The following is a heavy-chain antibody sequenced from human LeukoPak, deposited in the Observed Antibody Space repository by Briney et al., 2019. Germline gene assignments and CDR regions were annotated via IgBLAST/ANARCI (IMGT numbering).Heavy chain of an antibody. CDR3: ARISYDSSGYYDY. D-gene: IGHD3-22*01. CDR2: ISSGDGTNI. CDR1: GFTFSSYW. J-gene: IGHJ4*02. Sequence: GGSLRLSCAASGFTFSSYWMHWVRQAPGKGPVWISHISSGDGTNIGYADSVKGRFTISRDNAKNTLYLQMNSLRAEDTAVYYCARISYDSSGYYDYWGQGTLVTVSS. V-gene: IGHV3-74*01.